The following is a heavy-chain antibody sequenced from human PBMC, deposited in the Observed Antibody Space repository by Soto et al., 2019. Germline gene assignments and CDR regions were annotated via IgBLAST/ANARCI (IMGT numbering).Heavy chain of an antibody. CDR3: ARDRGNPDSFDL. V-gene: IGHV3-30*03. J-gene: IGHJ3*01. Sequence: GSLRLSCAASGFTFSSYGMHWVRQAPGKGLEWVAVISYDGSNKYYADSVKGRFTISRDNSKNTLYLQMNSLRAEDTAVYYCARDRGNPDSFDLWGQGTMVTVSS. CDR1: GFTFSSYG. CDR2: ISYDGSNK. D-gene: IGHD3-10*01.